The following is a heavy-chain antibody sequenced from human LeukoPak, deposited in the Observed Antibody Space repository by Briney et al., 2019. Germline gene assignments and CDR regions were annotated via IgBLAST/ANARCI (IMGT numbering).Heavy chain of an antibody. V-gene: IGHV1-69*05. D-gene: IGHD6-19*01. CDR3: ARDLPKKLIAVAGRDYYYYMDV. CDR1: GATFSSYA. CDR2: IIPIFGTA. J-gene: IGHJ6*03. Sequence: SVKVSCKASGATFSSYAISWVRQAPGQGLEWMGGIIPIFGTANYAQKFQGRVTITTDESTSTAYMELSSLRSEDTAVYYCARDLPKKLIAVAGRDYYYYMDVWGKGTTVTVSS.